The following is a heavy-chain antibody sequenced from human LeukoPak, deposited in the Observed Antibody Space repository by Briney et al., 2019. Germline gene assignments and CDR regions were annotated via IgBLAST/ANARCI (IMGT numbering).Heavy chain of an antibody. Sequence: GASVKVSCKASGYTFTSYDINWVRQATGQGLEWMGWINPNSGGTNYAQKFQGRVTMTRDTSISTAYMELSRLRSDDTAVYCCASDYERAQWGQGTLVTVSS. CDR2: INPNSGGT. CDR3: ASDYERAQ. V-gene: IGHV1-2*02. J-gene: IGHJ4*02. CDR1: GYTFTSYD. D-gene: IGHD5-12*01.